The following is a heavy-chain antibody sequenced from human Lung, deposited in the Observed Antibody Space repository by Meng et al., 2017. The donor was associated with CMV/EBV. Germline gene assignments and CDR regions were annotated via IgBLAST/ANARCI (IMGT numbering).Heavy chain of an antibody. CDR2: ISETSSYI. CDR3: VRDWKYS. D-gene: IGHD1-1*01. J-gene: IGHJ4*02. CDR1: GFTFNSYA. V-gene: IGHV3-21*01. Sequence: GESLKISCAASGFTFNSYAMNWVRQAPGKGLEWVSYISETSSYIYYADSVKGRFTISRDNANKSLYLQMNSLRAEDTALYYCVRDWKYSWGQGTLVTVPS.